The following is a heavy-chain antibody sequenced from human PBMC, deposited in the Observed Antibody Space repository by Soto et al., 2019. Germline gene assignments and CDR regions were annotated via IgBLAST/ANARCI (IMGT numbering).Heavy chain of an antibody. CDR3: ARRAETNGWNGFGADKYHFDF. CDR2: MNPNTGNS. CDR1: GYTFTSYD. J-gene: IGHJ4*02. V-gene: IGHV1-8*01. D-gene: IGHD1-1*01. Sequence: GPSVKVSCKASGYTFTSYDIYWVRQATGQGLEWMGWMNPNTGNSGYAQKFQGRVTMTSDTSISTAHMELSSLRSEDTAVYYCARRAETNGWNGFGADKYHFDFWGQGTLVTVSS.